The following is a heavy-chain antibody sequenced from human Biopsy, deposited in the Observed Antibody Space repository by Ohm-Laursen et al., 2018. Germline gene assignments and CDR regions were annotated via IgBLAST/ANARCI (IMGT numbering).Heavy chain of an antibody. CDR3: ARDRIAYCTAPSCENFGLDV. J-gene: IGHJ6*02. CDR2: INHSGHT. CDR1: SASINLYY. D-gene: IGHD2-8*02. V-gene: IGHV4-59*01. Sequence: SDTLSLTWTVSSASINLYYWGWIRQSPGKGLEWIGYINHSGHTNYNPSLKSRLTMSVDTSKNQFSLKLTSVTAADTAVYYCARDRIAYCTAPSCENFGLDVWGQGTRVTVSS.